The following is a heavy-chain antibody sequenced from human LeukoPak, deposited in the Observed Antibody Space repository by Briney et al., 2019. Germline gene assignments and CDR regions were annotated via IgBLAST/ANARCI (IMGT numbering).Heavy chain of an antibody. V-gene: IGHV6-1*01. J-gene: IGHJ4*02. CDR3: ARVSPGRGGMVRGGRTHRYFDY. Sequence: SQTLSLTCAISGDIVSSNSVTWNWIRQSPSRGLEWLGRTYYRSTWYNDYAVSVRGRITVNPDTSKNQFSLHLNSVTPEDTAVYYCARVSPGRGGMVRGGRTHRYFDYWGQGTLVTVSS. CDR2: TYYRSTWYN. CDR1: GDIVSSNSVT. D-gene: IGHD3-10*01.